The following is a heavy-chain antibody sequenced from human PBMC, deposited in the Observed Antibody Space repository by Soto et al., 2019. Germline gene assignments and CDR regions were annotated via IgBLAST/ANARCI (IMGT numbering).Heavy chain of an antibody. D-gene: IGHD6-19*01. V-gene: IGHV1-69*02. CDR2: IIPILGIA. J-gene: IGHJ6*03. CDR1: GGTFSSYT. Sequence: QVPLVQSGAEVKKPGSSVKVSCKASGGTFSSYTISWVRQAPGQGLEWMGRIIPILGIANYAQKFQGRVTITADKSTSTAYMELSSLRSEDTAVYYCARALSAVAGSYYYYYMDVWGKGTTVTVSS. CDR3: ARALSAVAGSYYYYYMDV.